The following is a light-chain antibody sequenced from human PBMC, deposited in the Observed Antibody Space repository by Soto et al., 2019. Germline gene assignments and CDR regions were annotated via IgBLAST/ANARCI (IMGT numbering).Light chain of an antibody. CDR1: RSDVGGYNY. Sequence: QSALTQPPSASGSPGQSVTISCTGTRSDVGGYNYVSWYQQYPGRAPKLMIYEVTKRPSGVPDRFSGSKSGNTASLTVSGRQAEDEADYYCSSYAASHSYSVVFGGGTKLNVL. CDR2: EVT. J-gene: IGLJ3*02. CDR3: SSYAASHSYSVV. V-gene: IGLV2-8*01.